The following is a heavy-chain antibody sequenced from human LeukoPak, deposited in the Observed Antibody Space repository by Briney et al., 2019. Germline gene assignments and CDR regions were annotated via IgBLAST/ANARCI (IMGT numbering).Heavy chain of an antibody. D-gene: IGHD5-18*01. CDR2: IYYSGST. Sequence: PSETLSLTCTVSGGSISSYYWSWIRQPPGKGLEWIGYIYYSGSTNYNPSLKSRVTISVDTSKNQFSLKLSSVTAADTAVYYCARVTRGYTYGLLDYWGQGALVTVSS. V-gene: IGHV4-59*01. J-gene: IGHJ4*02. CDR3: ARVTRGYTYGLLDY. CDR1: GGSISSYY.